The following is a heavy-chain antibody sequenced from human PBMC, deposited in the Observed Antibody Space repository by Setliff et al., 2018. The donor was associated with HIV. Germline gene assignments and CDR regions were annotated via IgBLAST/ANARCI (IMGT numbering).Heavy chain of an antibody. V-gene: IGHV4-4*09. CDR2: IHTSGRT. CDR1: GGSNSGDY. CDR3: ARITSPYNNTWFPALF. D-gene: IGHD3-16*01. J-gene: IGHJ4*02. Sequence: SETLSLTCTVSGGSNSGDYWSWIRQPPGKGLEWIGYIHTSGRTNYNYPFKTRATISRDTSKNQFSLRLSSVTATDTAMYYCARITSPYNNTWFPALFWGQGTLVTVSS.